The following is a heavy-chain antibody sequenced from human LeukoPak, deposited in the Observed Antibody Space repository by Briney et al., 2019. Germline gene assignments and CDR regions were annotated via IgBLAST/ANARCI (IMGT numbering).Heavy chain of an antibody. CDR3: ARLDRSSWAFDY. CDR1: GGSFSGYY. D-gene: IGHD6-13*01. Sequence: PSETLSLTCAVYGGSFSGYYWTWIRQPPGKGLEWIGEINHSGSTNSNPSLKSRVTISVDTSKIQFSLKLTSVTAADTAVYFCARLDRSSWAFDYWGQGTLVTVSS. J-gene: IGHJ4*02. V-gene: IGHV4-34*01. CDR2: INHSGST.